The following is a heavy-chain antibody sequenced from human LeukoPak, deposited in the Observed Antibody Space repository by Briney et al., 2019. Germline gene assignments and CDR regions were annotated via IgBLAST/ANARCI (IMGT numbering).Heavy chain of an antibody. CDR2: IRSKAYGETA. Sequence: GGSLRLSCTASGFTFGDYAMSWIRQAPGKGLEWVGFIRSKAYGETADYAAPVKGSFTISRDDSKAIAYLQMNSLKTEDTAVYHCTRDRGAYSLYDYWGQGTLVTVSS. V-gene: IGHV3-49*03. D-gene: IGHD4-11*01. CDR3: TRDRGAYSLYDY. J-gene: IGHJ4*02. CDR1: GFTFGDYA.